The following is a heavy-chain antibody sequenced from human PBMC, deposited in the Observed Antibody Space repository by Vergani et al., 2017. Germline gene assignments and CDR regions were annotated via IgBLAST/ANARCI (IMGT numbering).Heavy chain of an antibody. D-gene: IGHD1-26*01. CDR3: VKDAGSYENFFDS. V-gene: IGHV3-23*01. J-gene: IGHJ4*02. Sequence: EVQLLESGGSLKQPGGSVRLSCAASGFTFSTYAMHWVRQAPGKGLEWVSALTGGCGSTYYADTCKGRFIISRDNSRDTLYLQMNSLRPEDTATYYCVKDAGSYENFFDSWGQGTLVTVSS. CDR1: GFTFSTYA. CDR2: LTGGCGST.